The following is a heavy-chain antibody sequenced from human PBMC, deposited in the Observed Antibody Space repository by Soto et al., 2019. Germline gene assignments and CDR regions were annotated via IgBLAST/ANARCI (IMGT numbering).Heavy chain of an antibody. V-gene: IGHV3-30*18. CDR3: AKVHCSGGSCFDY. D-gene: IGHD2-15*01. J-gene: IGHJ4*02. CDR2: ISYDGSNK. CDR1: GFTFSSYG. Sequence: QVQLVESGGGVVQPGRSLRLSCAASGFTFSSYGMHWVRQAPGKGLEWVAVISYDGSNKYYADSVKGRFTISRDNSKNTLYLQMNSLRVEDTAVYYCAKVHCSGGSCFDYWGQGTLVTVSS.